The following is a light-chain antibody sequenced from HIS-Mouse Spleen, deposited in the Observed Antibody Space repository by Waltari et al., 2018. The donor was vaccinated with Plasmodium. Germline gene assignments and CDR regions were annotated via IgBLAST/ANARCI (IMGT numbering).Light chain of an antibody. CDR3: QQSYSTPPT. CDR2: AAS. Sequence: DIQMTQSPSSLSASVGDRVTITCRESQSISSYLNWYQQKPGKDPKLLIYAASSLQSGVPSRFSGSGSGTDFTLTISSLQPEDFATYYCQQSYSTPPTFGGGTKVEIK. J-gene: IGKJ4*01. CDR1: QSISSY. V-gene: IGKV1-39*01.